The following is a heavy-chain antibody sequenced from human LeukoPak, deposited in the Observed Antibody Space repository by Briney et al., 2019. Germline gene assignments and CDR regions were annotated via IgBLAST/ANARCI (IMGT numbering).Heavy chain of an antibody. Sequence: PGGSLRLSCAASGFSFDDYAMHWVRQAPGKGLEWVSGITWNSGSIGYADSVKGRFTISRDNAKNSLYLQMSSLIAEDTALYYCAKVNSYSSSYLGIYYFDYWGHGTLVTVSS. D-gene: IGHD6-13*01. CDR1: GFSFDDYA. CDR3: AKVNSYSSSYLGIYYFDY. J-gene: IGHJ4*01. V-gene: IGHV3-9*01. CDR2: ITWNSGSI.